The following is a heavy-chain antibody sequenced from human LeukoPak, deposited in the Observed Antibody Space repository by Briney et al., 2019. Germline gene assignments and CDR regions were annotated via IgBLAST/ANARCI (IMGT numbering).Heavy chain of an antibody. CDR1: GYTFTSYD. Sequence: GASVKVSCKASGYTFTSYDINWVRQATGQGLEWMGWMNPNSGDTGYAQKFQGRVTMTRNTSISTAYVELSSLRSEGTAVYYCATGSVSVGATPDAFDIWGQGTMVTVSS. J-gene: IGHJ3*02. V-gene: IGHV1-8*01. CDR3: ATGSVSVGATPDAFDI. D-gene: IGHD1-26*01. CDR2: MNPNSGDT.